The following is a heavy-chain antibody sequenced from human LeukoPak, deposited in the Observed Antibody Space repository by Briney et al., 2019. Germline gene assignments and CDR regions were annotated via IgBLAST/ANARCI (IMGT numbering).Heavy chain of an antibody. Sequence: GASVKVSCKASGYTFTGYYTHWVRQAPGQGLEWMGWINPNSGGTNYAQEFQGRVTMTRDTSISTAYMELSRLRSDDTAVYYCARDLTPTSGWTYDAFDIWGQGTMVTVSS. D-gene: IGHD6-19*01. V-gene: IGHV1-2*02. CDR2: INPNSGGT. CDR1: GYTFTGYY. CDR3: ARDLTPTSGWTYDAFDI. J-gene: IGHJ3*02.